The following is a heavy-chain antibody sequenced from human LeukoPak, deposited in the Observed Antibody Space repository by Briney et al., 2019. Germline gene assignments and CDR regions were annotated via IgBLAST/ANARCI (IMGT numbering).Heavy chain of an antibody. CDR2: ISGSGGTT. J-gene: IGHJ4*02. Sequence: GSLRLSCAASGLSFSNYAVSWVRQAPGKGLEWVSAISGSGGTTFYADSVKGRFTISRDNSNNTLYLQMSSLRAEDTALYYCAKDVARYCSGGRCPREFDNWGQGALVTVSS. V-gene: IGHV3-23*01. D-gene: IGHD2-15*01. CDR1: GLSFSNYA. CDR3: AKDVARYCSGGRCPREFDN.